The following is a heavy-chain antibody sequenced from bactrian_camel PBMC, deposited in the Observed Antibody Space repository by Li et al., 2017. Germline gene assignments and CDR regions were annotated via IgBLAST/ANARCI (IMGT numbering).Heavy chain of an antibody. Sequence: HVQLVESGGGSVQAGGSLRLSCKTSGLPVSAHCLGWWRQAPGKEREGVASLKTDGATDYADSVEGRFIISLDYAKNTLYLQMNNLKPEDTAMYHCASDGPPFDCNSGAWFFPAGQGTQVTVS. CDR1: GLPVSAHC. V-gene: IGHV3S55*01. CDR2: LKTDGAT. D-gene: IGHD1*01. J-gene: IGHJ4*01.